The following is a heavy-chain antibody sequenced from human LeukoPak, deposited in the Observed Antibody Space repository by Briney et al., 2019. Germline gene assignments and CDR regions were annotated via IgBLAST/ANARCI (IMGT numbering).Heavy chain of an antibody. Sequence: GGSLRLSCAASTINFSDYGMDWARRAPGRGLEWVSTINPTGVRTYYADSVRGRFTISRDNSKNTVFLQINSLRVEDTAIYYCARDQPHAASWFDPWGQGTLVTVSS. CDR1: TINFSDYG. J-gene: IGHJ5*02. CDR3: ARDQPHAASWFDP. V-gene: IGHV3-23*01. D-gene: IGHD2-2*01. CDR2: INPTGVRT.